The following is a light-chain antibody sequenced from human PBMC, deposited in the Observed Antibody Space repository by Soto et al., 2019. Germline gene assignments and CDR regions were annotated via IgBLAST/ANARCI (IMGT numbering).Light chain of an antibody. Sequence: QSALTQPASVSGSPGQSITISCTGTNSDVGNYNLVSWYQQHPGKAPKLMMYEVTKRPSGVSNRFSGSKSGNTASLTISGLQAEDEADYYCCSYAGSAPGVFGGGTKVTVL. CDR1: NSDVGNYNL. J-gene: IGLJ3*02. V-gene: IGLV2-23*02. CDR2: EVT. CDR3: CSYAGSAPGV.